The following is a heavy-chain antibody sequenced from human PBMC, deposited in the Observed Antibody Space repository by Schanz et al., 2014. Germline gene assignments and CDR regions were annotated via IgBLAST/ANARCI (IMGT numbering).Heavy chain of an antibody. D-gene: IGHD3-9*01. J-gene: IGHJ4*02. Sequence: EVQVVESGGDLVQPGGSLRLSCAVSGCTFSNYGMGWVRQAPGKGLEWVSRMIGSGSSVFYADSVKGRFTISRDNLKNTVYLQMNSLRAEDTALYYCAKHVRSLTGNDYWGQGTLVTVSS. V-gene: IGHV3-23*04. CDR1: GCTFSNYG. CDR2: MIGSGSSV. CDR3: AKHVRSLTGNDY.